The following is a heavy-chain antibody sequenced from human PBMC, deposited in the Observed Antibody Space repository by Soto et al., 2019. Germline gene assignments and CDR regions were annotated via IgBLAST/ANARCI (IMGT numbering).Heavy chain of an antibody. V-gene: IGHV4-34*01. J-gene: IGHJ4*02. D-gene: IGHD4-4*01. CDR2: INHSGST. CDR1: GGSFSGYY. Sequence: SETLSLTCTVYGGSFSGYYWSWIRQPPGKGLEWIGEINHSGSTNYNPSLKSRVTISVDTSKNQFSLKLSSVTAADTAVYYCARARYSWFDYWGQGTLVTVSS. CDR3: ARARYSWFDY.